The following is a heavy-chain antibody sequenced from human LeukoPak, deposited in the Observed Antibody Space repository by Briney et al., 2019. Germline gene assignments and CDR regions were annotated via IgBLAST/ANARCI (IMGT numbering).Heavy chain of an antibody. D-gene: IGHD3-22*01. V-gene: IGHV3-7*01. CDR3: ARKKRDSSGYYWFDP. CDR1: GFAFSAYW. Sequence: GGSLRLSCAASGFAFSAYWMSWVSQAPGKGLEWVANIKQDGSEKYYVDSVKGRFTISRDNAKNSLYLQMNSLRAEDTAVYYCARKKRDSSGYYWFDPWGQGTLVTVSS. CDR2: IKQDGSEK. J-gene: IGHJ5*02.